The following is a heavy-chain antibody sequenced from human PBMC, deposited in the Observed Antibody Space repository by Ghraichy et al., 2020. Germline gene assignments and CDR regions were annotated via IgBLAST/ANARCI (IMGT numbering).Heavy chain of an antibody. CDR2: IYTRGST. V-gene: IGHV4-59*08. J-gene: IGHJ4*02. D-gene: IGHD3-22*01. CDR1: RGSVSSYS. Sequence: SETLSLTCTVSRGSVSSYSWSWIRHLPGKGLEWLGYIYTRGSTNYNPSLKSRVTISLDTSKNQISLKLRSVTAADTAVYYCARHSADFYDSRVLRFYFDKGGQGTLVTVSS. CDR3: ARHSADFYDSRVLRFYFDK.